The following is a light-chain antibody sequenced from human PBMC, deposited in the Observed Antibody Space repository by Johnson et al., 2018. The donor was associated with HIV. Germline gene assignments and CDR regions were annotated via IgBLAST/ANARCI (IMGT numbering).Light chain of an antibody. CDR1: SSNIGNNY. J-gene: IGLJ1*01. CDR2: ETT. CDR3: ATCDNSLRV. V-gene: IGLV1-51*02. Sequence: QSVLTQPPSVSAAPGQNVTISCSGSSSNIGNNYISWYQQLPGTAPKLLIYETTKRPSGIPARFSGSRSGTSATLGITGLQTGDEADYYCATCDNSLRVFGTGTKVTVL.